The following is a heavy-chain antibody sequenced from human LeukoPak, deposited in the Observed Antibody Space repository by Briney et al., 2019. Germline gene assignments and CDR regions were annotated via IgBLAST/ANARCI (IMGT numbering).Heavy chain of an antibody. J-gene: IGHJ4*02. Sequence: GASVKVSCKASGYTFTSYGITWVRQAPGQGLEWMGWINPYNGNTNYAQTLQGRVTMTTDTSTSTAYMELRSLKSDDTAVYYCARYMVRGVLILGYWGQGTLVTVSS. CDR2: INPYNGNT. V-gene: IGHV1-18*01. CDR1: GYTFTSYG. D-gene: IGHD3-10*01. CDR3: ARYMVRGVLILGY.